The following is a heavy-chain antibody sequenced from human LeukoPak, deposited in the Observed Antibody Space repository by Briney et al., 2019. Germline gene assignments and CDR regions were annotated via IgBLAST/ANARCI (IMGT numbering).Heavy chain of an antibody. CDR1: GGSISSYY. CDR2: IYYSGST. CDR3: ARDLLYDSSRAFDI. Sequence: SETLSLTCTVSGGSISSYYWSWIRQPPGKGLEWIGYIYYSGSTNYNPFLKSRVTISVDTSKNQFSLKLSSVTAADTAVYYCARDLLYDSSRAFDIWGQGTMVTVSS. V-gene: IGHV4-59*01. D-gene: IGHD3-22*01. J-gene: IGHJ3*02.